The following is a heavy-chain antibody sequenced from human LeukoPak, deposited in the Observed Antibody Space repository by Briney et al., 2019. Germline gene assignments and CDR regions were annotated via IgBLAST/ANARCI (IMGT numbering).Heavy chain of an antibody. V-gene: IGHV3-23*01. J-gene: IGHJ4*02. CDR2: ISGSGGST. CDR3: ARDPRIVGATSFFDY. Sequence: GGSLRLSCAASGFTFSSYAMSWVRQAPGKGLEWVSAISGSGGSTYYADSVKGRFTISRDNSKNTLYLQMNSLRAEDTAVYYCARDPRIVGATSFFDYWGQGTLVTVSS. D-gene: IGHD1-26*01. CDR1: GFTFSSYA.